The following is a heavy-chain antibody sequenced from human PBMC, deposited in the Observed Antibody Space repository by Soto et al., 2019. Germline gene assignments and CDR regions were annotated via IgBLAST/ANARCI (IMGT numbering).Heavy chain of an antibody. CDR3: ARVDYGAYYFDY. D-gene: IGHD4-17*01. Sequence: EVQLVESGGGLVQPGGSLRLSCAASGFIFSNYWMHWVRQAPGKGLVSVSRINSDGSTTSYADSVKGRFTISRDNAKNTLYLQMNSLRAEDTAVYYCARVDYGAYYFDYWGQGTLVTVSS. V-gene: IGHV3-74*01. CDR2: INSDGSTT. J-gene: IGHJ4*02. CDR1: GFIFSNYW.